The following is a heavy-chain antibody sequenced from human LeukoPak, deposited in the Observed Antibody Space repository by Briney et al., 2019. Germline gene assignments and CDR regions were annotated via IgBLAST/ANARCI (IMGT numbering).Heavy chain of an antibody. Sequence: QPGGSLRLSCAASGFSFGDHYMDWVRQGPGKGLEWVGRIRKKGDSYTTEYVVSVKGRFTISRDDSKNSLYLQMNSLKTEDTAVYYCFRVDAITYYLDYWGQGTLVAVSS. D-gene: IGHD5-12*01. CDR1: GFSFGDHY. V-gene: IGHV3-72*01. CDR3: FRVDAITYYLDY. CDR2: IRKKGDSYTT. J-gene: IGHJ4*02.